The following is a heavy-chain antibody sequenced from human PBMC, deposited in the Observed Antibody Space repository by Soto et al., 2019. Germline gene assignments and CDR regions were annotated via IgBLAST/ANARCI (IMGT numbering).Heavy chain of an antibody. CDR1: GGSFNGYY. Sequence: SETLSVTCAVYGGSFNGYYWSWIRQPPGKGLEWIGEINHSGSTNYNPSLKSRVTISVDTSKNQFSLNLNSVTAADTAVYYFARKPGFGSDDYWGPGTLVSVSS. D-gene: IGHD1-26*01. CDR2: INHSGST. V-gene: IGHV4-34*01. CDR3: ARKPGFGSDDY. J-gene: IGHJ4*02.